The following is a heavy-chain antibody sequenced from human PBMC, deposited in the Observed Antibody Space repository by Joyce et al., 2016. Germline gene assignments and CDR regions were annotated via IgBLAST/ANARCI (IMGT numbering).Heavy chain of an antibody. Sequence: QVQLVQSGAEVKKPGASVKVSCKASGYTFTRYGISWVRQAPGQGLEWMGWISFYNGETDSAQKFQGRVTLTSDTSTSTAYMEVRSLRSDDTAVYYCARGMFDMDAWGQGTTVTVSS. CDR2: ISFYNGET. D-gene: IGHD3-10*02. CDR1: GYTFTRYG. V-gene: IGHV1-18*04. CDR3: ARGMFDMDA. J-gene: IGHJ6*02.